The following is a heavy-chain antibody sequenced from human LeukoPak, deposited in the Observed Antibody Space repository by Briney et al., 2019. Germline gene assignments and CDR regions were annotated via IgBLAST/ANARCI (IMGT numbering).Heavy chain of an antibody. CDR3: ARDWVGATGNFDY. V-gene: IGHV4-30-4*08. D-gene: IGHD1-26*01. CDR2: IYYSGST. J-gene: IGHJ4*02. Sequence: TSETLSLTCTVSGGSISSGDYYWSWIRRPPGKGLEWIGYIYYSGSTYYNPSLKSRVTISVDTSKNQFSLKLSSVTAADTAVYYCARDWVGATGNFDYWGQGTLVTVSS. CDR1: GGSISSGDYY.